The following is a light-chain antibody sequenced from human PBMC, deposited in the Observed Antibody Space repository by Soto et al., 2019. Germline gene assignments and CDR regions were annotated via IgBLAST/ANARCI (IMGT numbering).Light chain of an antibody. CDR1: QGIRND. CDR2: AAS. J-gene: IGKJ4*01. CDR3: LHDHDYPLT. V-gene: IGKV1-6*01. Sequence: AIERTQSPSSLSAYVGDRVIISCRASQGIRNDLGWYQQKPGKAPKLLIYAASSLQSGVPSRFSGSGSGTDFILTISSLQPEDSATYYCLHDHDYPLTFGGGTRVEIK.